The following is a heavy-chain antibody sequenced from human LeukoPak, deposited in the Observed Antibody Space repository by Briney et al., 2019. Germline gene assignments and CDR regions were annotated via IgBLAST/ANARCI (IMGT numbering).Heavy chain of an antibody. J-gene: IGHJ3*02. CDR1: GGSISSYY. CDR2: IYYSGST. V-gene: IGHV4-59*01. CDR3: ARSVVPAAMGNFDI. Sequence: SQTLSLTCTVSGGSISSYYWSWIRQPPGKGLEWIGYIYYSGSTNYNPSLKSRVTISVDTSKNQFSLKLSSVTAADTAVYYCARSVVPAAMGNFDIWGQGTMVTVSS. D-gene: IGHD2-2*01.